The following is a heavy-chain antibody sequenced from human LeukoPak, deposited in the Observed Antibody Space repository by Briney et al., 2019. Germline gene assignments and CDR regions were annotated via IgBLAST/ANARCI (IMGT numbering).Heavy chain of an antibody. Sequence: GGSLRLSCAASGFTFSRYAMSWVRQAPGKGLEWVSAISGSGGSTYYADSVKGRFTISRDNSKNTLYLQMNSLRAEDTAVYYCARGEQDMATMSIDYWGQGTLVTVSS. J-gene: IGHJ4*02. CDR2: ISGSGGST. CDR3: ARGEQDMATMSIDY. CDR1: GFTFSRYA. V-gene: IGHV3-23*01. D-gene: IGHD5-24*01.